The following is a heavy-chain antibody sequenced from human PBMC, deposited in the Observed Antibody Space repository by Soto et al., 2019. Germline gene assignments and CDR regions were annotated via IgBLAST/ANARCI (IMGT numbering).Heavy chain of an antibody. D-gene: IGHD6-6*01. V-gene: IGHV4-39*01. Sequence: SETLSLTCTVSGGSISSSSYYWGWIRQPPGKGLEWIGSIYYSGSTYYNPSLKSRVTISVDTSKNQFSLKLSSVTAADTAVYYCARQSRYNTSSNFDYWGQGTLVTVSS. J-gene: IGHJ4*02. CDR3: ARQSRYNTSSNFDY. CDR1: GGSISSSSYY. CDR2: IYYSGST.